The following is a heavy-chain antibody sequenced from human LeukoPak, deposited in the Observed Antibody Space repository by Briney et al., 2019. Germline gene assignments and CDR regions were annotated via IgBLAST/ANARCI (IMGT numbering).Heavy chain of an antibody. V-gene: IGHV1-2*02. CDR2: INPSSGGT. D-gene: IGHD1-26*01. J-gene: IGHJ4*02. CDR1: GYTFTGYY. Sequence: ASVKVSCKASGYTFTGYYMHWVRQAPGQGLEWMGWINPSSGGTNYAQKFQGRVTMTRDTSISTAYMELSRLRSDDTAVYYCAREAPSGSYFPFGYWGQGTLVTVSS. CDR3: AREAPSGSYFPFGY.